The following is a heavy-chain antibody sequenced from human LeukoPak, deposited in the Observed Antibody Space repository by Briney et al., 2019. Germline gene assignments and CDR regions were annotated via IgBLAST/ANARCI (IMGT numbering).Heavy chain of an antibody. CDR2: IKLDGSEK. CDR3: ARLSIAAAGSDY. V-gene: IGHV3-7*01. Sequence: PGGSLRLSCVASGFTFGKYWMSWVRQAPGKGLEWVANIKLDGSEKYYVDSVKGRFTISRDNAKNSLYLQMNSLRAEDTAVYYCARLSIAAAGSDYWGQGTLVTVSS. CDR1: GFTFGKYW. D-gene: IGHD6-13*01. J-gene: IGHJ4*02.